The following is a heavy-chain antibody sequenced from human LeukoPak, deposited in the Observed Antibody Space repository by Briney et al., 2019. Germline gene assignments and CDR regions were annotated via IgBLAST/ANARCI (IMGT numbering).Heavy chain of an antibody. Sequence: ASVKVSCKTSGYTFTDYYMHWVRQAPGQGLEWMGWISPDSGGTNYAQQFQGRVTMTRDTSISTAYMELSSLRSEDTAVYYCARGIPAVTTYMDVWGKGTTVTVSS. CDR2: ISPDSGGT. V-gene: IGHV1-2*02. CDR1: GYTFTDYY. CDR3: ARGIPAVTTYMDV. D-gene: IGHD4-17*01. J-gene: IGHJ6*04.